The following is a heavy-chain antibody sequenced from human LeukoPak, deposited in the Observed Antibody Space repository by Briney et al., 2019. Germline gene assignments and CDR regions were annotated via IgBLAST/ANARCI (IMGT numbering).Heavy chain of an antibody. V-gene: IGHV1-69*05. CDR3: ARGISSPRQVYYYYMDV. CDR1: GGTFSSYA. D-gene: IGHD3-3*02. CDR2: SIPIFGTA. J-gene: IGHJ6*03. Sequence: VASVKVSCKASGGTFSSYAISWVRQAPGQGLEWMGGSIPIFGTANYARNFQGRVTITTDETTSTAYMELSSLRSEDTAVYYCARGISSPRQVYYYYMDVWGKGTSVTVSS.